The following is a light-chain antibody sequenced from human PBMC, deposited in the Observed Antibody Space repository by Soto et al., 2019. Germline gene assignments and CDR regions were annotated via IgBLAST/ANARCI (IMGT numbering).Light chain of an antibody. Sequence: QXVLTQPPSASGSPGQSVTISCTGTSSDVGGYNYVSWYQQHPGKAPKLMIYEVSKRPSGVPDRFSGSKSGNTASLTVSGLQAEDEADYYCSSYAGSNNLYVFGTGTKVTVL. CDR2: EVS. V-gene: IGLV2-8*01. CDR1: SSDVGGYNY. CDR3: SSYAGSNNLYV. J-gene: IGLJ1*01.